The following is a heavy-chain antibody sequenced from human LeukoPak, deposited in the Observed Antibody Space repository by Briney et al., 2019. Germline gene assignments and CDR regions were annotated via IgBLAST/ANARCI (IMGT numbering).Heavy chain of an antibody. Sequence: GGSLRLSCTASGFTFGDYAMSWFRQAPGKGLEWVGFIRSKAYGGTTEYAASVKGRFAISRDDSKSIAYLQMNSLKTEDTAVYYCTRGQLALRRENWFDPWGQGTLVTVSS. J-gene: IGHJ5*02. D-gene: IGHD6-13*01. CDR2: IRSKAYGGTT. V-gene: IGHV3-49*03. CDR1: GFTFGDYA. CDR3: TRGQLALRRENWFDP.